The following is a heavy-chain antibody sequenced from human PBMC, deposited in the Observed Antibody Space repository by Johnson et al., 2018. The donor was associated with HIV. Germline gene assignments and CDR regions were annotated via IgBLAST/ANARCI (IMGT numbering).Heavy chain of an antibody. CDR3: TTDHCSGDSCCRGGSCYNAFDI. Sequence: VQLVESGGGVVQPGRSLRLSCAASGFTFSSYAMHWVRQAPGKGLEWVGRIKSKTDGGTTDYAAPVKGRSTISSDDSKTTLYLQMNSLKIEDTAVYYCTTDHCSGDSCCRGGSCYNAFDIWGQGTMVTVSS. D-gene: IGHD2-15*01. V-gene: IGHV3-15*01. J-gene: IGHJ3*02. CDR2: IKSKTDGGTT. CDR1: GFTFSSYA.